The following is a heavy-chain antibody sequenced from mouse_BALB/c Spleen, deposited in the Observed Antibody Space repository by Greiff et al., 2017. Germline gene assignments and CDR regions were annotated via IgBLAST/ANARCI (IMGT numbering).Heavy chain of an antibody. J-gene: IGHJ4*01. V-gene: IGHV5-4*02. CDR2: ISDGGSYT. CDR3: AREEKTGTGAMDY. D-gene: IGHD4-1*01. Sequence: EVQVVESGGGLVKPGGSLKLSCAASGFTFSDYYMYWVRQTPEKRLEWVATISDGGSYTYYPDSVKGRFTISRDNAKNNLYLQMSSLKSEDTAMYYCAREEKTGTGAMDYWGQGTSVTVSS. CDR1: GFTFSDYY.